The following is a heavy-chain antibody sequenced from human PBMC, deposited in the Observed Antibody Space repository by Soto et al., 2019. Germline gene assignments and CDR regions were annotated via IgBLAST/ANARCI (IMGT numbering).Heavy chain of an antibody. CDR3: ARGGSGYDGVAFDI. V-gene: IGHV3-33*01. CDR1: GFTFSSYG. Sequence: QVQLVESGGGVVQPGRSLRLSCAASGFTFSSYGMHWVRQAPGKGLEWVAVIWYDGSNKYYADSVKGRFTISRDNSKNTLYLQMNSLRAEDTAVYYCARGGSGYDGVAFDIWGQGTMVTVSS. J-gene: IGHJ3*02. D-gene: IGHD5-12*01. CDR2: IWYDGSNK.